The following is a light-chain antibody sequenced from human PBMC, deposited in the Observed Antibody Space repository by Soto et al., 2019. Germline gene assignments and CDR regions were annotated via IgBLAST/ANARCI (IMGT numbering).Light chain of an antibody. J-gene: IGLJ2*01. CDR3: CSYAGSVV. Sequence: QSALTQPASVFGFPGQPITISCTGTSSDVGSYNLVSWYQQHPGKAPKLMIYEGSKRPSGVSNRFSGSKSGNTASLTISGLQAEDEADYYCCSYAGSVVFGGGTKLTVL. CDR2: EGS. V-gene: IGLV2-23*01. CDR1: SSDVGSYNL.